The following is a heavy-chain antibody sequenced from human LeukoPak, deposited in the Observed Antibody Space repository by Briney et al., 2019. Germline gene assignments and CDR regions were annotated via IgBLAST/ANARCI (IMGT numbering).Heavy chain of an antibody. J-gene: IGHJ4*02. CDR1: GGSISSGDYY. D-gene: IGHD4-17*01. Sequence: SETLSLTCTVSGGSISSGDYYWSWIRQPPGKGLEWIGYIYYSGSTYYNPSLKSRVTISVNTSKNQFSLKLSSVTAADTAVYYCARGRSPRDYGTPTGFDYWGQGTLVTVSS. CDR3: ARGRSPRDYGTPTGFDY. V-gene: IGHV4-30-4*01. CDR2: IYYSGST.